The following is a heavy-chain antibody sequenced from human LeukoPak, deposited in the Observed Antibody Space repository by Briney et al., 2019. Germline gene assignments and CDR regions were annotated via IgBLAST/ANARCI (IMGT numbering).Heavy chain of an antibody. Sequence: PGGSLRLSCAASGFTFSSYAMSWVRQAPGKGLERVSAISGSGGSTYYADSVRGRFTISRDNSKNTLYLQMNSLRAEDTAVYYCAKDGGYDFWSGYYMDYWGQGTLVTVSS. J-gene: IGHJ4*02. V-gene: IGHV3-23*01. CDR3: AKDGGYDFWSGYYMDY. CDR1: GFTFSSYA. CDR2: ISGSGGST. D-gene: IGHD3-3*01.